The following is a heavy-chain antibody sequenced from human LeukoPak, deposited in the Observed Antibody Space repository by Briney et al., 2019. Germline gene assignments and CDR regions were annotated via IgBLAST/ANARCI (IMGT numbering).Heavy chain of an antibody. J-gene: IGHJ4*02. CDR1: GFTFSSYA. CDR3: ARRSTIFGHTLGY. D-gene: IGHD3-3*01. CDR2: ISSSSSTI. V-gene: IGHV3-48*04. Sequence: PGGSLRLSCAASGFTFSSYAMHWVRQAPGKGLEWVSYISSSSSTIYYADSVKGRFTISRDNAKNSLYLQMNSLRAEDTAVYYCARRSTIFGHTLGYWGQGTLVTVSS.